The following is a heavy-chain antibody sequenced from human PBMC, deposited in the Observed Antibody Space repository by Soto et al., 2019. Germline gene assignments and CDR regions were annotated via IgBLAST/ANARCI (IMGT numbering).Heavy chain of an antibody. V-gene: IGHV3-33*01. CDR2: IRYDGSNK. D-gene: IGHD6-6*01. J-gene: IGHJ4*02. CDR3: VRAPVVRGYDFDS. Sequence: QVQLVESGGGVVQPGRSLRLSCAASGFTFSRYDMHWVRQAPGKGPEWVTIIRYDGSNKYYADSVKGRFTISRDNSKKALYLPMNSLRAEDRAVYYCVRAPVVRGYDFDSWGQGALVTVSS. CDR1: GFTFSRYD.